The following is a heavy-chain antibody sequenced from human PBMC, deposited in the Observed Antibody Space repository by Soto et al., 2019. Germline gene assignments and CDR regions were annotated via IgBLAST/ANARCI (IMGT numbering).Heavy chain of an antibody. CDR3: NTDPGGST. J-gene: IGHJ3*01. D-gene: IGHD3-10*01. Sequence: EVQLVESGGGLVKPGGSLRLSCAASGFTFNNAWMTWVRQAPGKGLEWVGRIKSKADGGIIDYAATVRGRFTISRDDSKNTVYLQMNSLKTEDTAMYYCNTDPGGSTGGQGTMVTVSS. V-gene: IGHV3-15*01. CDR2: IKSKADGGII. CDR1: GFTFNNAW.